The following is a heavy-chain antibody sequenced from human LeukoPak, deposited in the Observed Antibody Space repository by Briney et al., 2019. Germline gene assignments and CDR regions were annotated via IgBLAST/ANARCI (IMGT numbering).Heavy chain of an antibody. J-gene: IGHJ1*01. CDR1: GFTFSSYA. CDR2: ISYDGTNK. D-gene: IGHD6-13*01. V-gene: IGHV3-30*01. Sequence: PGRSLRLSCAASGFTFSSYAMHWVRQAPGKGLEWVALISYDGTNKFYEDSVKGRFTISRDNSKNTLFLQVNSLRAEDTAVYYCARGRIAAAGHAEYFQHWGQGTLVTVSS. CDR3: ARGRIAAAGHAEYFQH.